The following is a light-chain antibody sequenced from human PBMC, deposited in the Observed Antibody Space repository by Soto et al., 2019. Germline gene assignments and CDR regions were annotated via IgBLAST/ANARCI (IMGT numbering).Light chain of an antibody. Sequence: DIVMTQSPDSLAVSLGERATINCKSSQSVLSSSDNKNYLAWYQQKPGQPPKLLIYLASTRESGVPDRVSGSGTGTDFTLTISSLQAEDVAVYYCQYYYGSPSFGPGTKVDIK. J-gene: IGKJ3*01. V-gene: IGKV4-1*01. CDR1: QSVLSSSDNKNY. CDR2: LAS. CDR3: QYYYGSPS.